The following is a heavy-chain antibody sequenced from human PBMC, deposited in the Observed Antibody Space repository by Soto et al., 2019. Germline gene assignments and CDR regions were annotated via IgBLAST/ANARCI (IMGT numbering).Heavy chain of an antibody. CDR3: STEYNCTVAFEV. CDR1: GFTFDDYG. D-gene: IGHD1-20*01. V-gene: IGHV3-33*08. J-gene: IGHJ4*02. CDR2: IWYDGNNK. Sequence: GGSLRLSCAASGFTFDDYGMSWARQAPGKGLEWVAHIWYDGNNKYYGDSVKGRFTISRDNSKNTLYLQMNSLRAEDTAVYYCSTEYNCTVAFEVWGRGSLVTVSS.